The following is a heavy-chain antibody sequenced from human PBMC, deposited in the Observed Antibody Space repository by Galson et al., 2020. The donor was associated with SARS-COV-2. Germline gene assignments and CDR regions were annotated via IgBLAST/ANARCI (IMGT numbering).Heavy chain of an antibody. V-gene: IGHV4-39*07. D-gene: IGHD4-17*01. CDR1: DDSITRSSYF. J-gene: IGHJ4*01. Sequence: SETLSPTCTVSDDSITRSSYFWGWIRQPPGKGLQWLGSVFYSGSTYYNPSLQSRVTISMDMSKKEVSLKLTSVTAADTAMYYCAREVAVAGDYRFYFDNWGHGTLVRVSS. CDR2: VFYSGST. CDR3: AREVAVAGDYRFYFDN.